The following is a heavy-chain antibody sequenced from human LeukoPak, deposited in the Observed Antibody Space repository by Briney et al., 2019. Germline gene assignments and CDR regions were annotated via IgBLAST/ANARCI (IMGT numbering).Heavy chain of an antibody. CDR1: GFTFSSYS. V-gene: IGHV3-23*01. CDR3: AKDSDPWYYDSSGNYDY. CDR2: ISGSGGST. J-gene: IGHJ4*02. Sequence: GGSLRLSCAASGFTFSSYSMNWVRQAPGKGLEWVSAISGSGGSTYYADSVKGRFIISRDNSKNTLYLQMNSLRAEDTAVYYCAKDSDPWYYDSSGNYDYWGQGTLVTVPS. D-gene: IGHD3-22*01.